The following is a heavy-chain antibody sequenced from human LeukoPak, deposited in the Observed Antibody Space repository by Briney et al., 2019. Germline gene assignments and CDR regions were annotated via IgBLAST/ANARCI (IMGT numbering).Heavy chain of an antibody. CDR3: TTGAMTTVNPFDY. D-gene: IGHD4-17*01. CDR1: GFTFSNAW. CDR2: IKSKTDGGTT. J-gene: IGHJ4*02. V-gene: IGHV3-15*01. Sequence: KPGGSLRLSCAAPGFTFSNAWMSWVRQAPGKGLEWVGRIKSKTDGGTTDYAAPVKGRFTISRDDSKNTLYLQMNSLKTEDTAVYYCTTGAMTTVNPFDYWGQGTLVTVSS.